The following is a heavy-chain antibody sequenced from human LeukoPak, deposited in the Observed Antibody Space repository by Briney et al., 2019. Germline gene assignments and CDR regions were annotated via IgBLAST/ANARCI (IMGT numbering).Heavy chain of an antibody. CDR3: ARSLRGNGMDV. CDR1: GGSLSSYY. D-gene: IGHD4-17*01. CDR2: ICYSGST. Sequence: SETLSLTCTVSGGSLSSYYWSWIRQPPGKGLEWIGYICYSGSTNYNPSLKSRVTISVDTSKNQFSLKLSSVTAADTAVYYCARSLRGNGMDVWGQGTTVTVSS. V-gene: IGHV4-59*01. J-gene: IGHJ6*02.